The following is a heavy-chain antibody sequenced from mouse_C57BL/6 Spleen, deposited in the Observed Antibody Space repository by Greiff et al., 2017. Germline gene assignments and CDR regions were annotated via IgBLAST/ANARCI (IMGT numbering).Heavy chain of an antibody. J-gene: IGHJ2*01. V-gene: IGHV1-52*01. Sequence: QVQLKQPGAELVRPGSSVKLSCKASGYTFTSYWMHWVKQRPIQGLEWIGNIDPSDSETHYNQKFKDKATLTVDKSSSTAYMQLSSLTSEDSAVYYCARSYYDYDVPFDYWGQGTTLTVSS. CDR3: ARSYYDYDVPFDY. D-gene: IGHD2-4*01. CDR1: GYTFTSYW. CDR2: IDPSDSET.